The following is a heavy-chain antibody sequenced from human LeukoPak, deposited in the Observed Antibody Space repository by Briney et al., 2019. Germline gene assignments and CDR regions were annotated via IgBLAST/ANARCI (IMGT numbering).Heavy chain of an antibody. J-gene: IGHJ5*02. V-gene: IGHV1-18*01. Sequence: ASVKVSCKASGYPFTSYGISWVRQAPGQGLEWKGWISAYNGNTNYAQKVQGRVTMTTDTSTSTAYMELRSLRSDDTAVYYCARDGIAAAGRVPGWFDPWGQGTLVTVSS. CDR1: GYPFTSYG. CDR3: ARDGIAAAGRVPGWFDP. CDR2: ISAYNGNT. D-gene: IGHD6-13*01.